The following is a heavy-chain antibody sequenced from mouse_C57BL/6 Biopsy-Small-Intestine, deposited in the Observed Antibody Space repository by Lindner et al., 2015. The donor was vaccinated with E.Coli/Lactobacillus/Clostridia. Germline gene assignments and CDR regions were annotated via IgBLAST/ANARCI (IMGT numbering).Heavy chain of an antibody. Sequence: VQLQESGAELARPGASVKLSCKASGYTFTSYGISWVKQRTGQGLEWIGEIYPRSGNTYYNEKFKDKATLTADKSSSTAVMELRGLTSEDSAVYFCAREVNLPVFPYWGQGTLVTVSA. CDR1: GYTFTSYG. J-gene: IGHJ3*01. D-gene: IGHD2-2*01. CDR3: AREVNLPVFPY. V-gene: IGHV1-81*01. CDR2: IYPRSGNT.